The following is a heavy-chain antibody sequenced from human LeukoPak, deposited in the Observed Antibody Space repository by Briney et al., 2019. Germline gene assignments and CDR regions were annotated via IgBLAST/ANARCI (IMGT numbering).Heavy chain of an antibody. D-gene: IGHD4-17*01. J-gene: IGHJ4*02. Sequence: GGSLRLSCTVSGFTVSSNFMSWVRQAPGKGLEWVSFIYSGGNTHYSDSVKGRFTISRDNSKNTLYLQMNSLRADDTAVYYCARRAGEYSHPYDYWGQGTLVTVSS. CDR2: IYSGGNT. CDR3: ARRAGEYSHPYDY. CDR1: GFTVSSNF. V-gene: IGHV3-53*01.